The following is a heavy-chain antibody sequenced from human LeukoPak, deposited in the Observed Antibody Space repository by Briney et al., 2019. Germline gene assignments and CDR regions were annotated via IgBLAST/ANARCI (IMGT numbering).Heavy chain of an antibody. D-gene: IGHD2-15*01. V-gene: IGHV1-2*02. J-gene: IGHJ1*01. Sequence: ASVKVSCKASGYTVTGYYMHWVRQAPGHGLEWMGWINPNSGGTNYAQKFQGRVTMTRDTSISTAYMELGRLRFDDTAVYYCASEFRYCSGGSCYSDPTEYFQHWGQGTLVTVSS. CDR1: GYTVTGYY. CDR3: ASEFRYCSGGSCYSDPTEYFQH. CDR2: INPNSGGT.